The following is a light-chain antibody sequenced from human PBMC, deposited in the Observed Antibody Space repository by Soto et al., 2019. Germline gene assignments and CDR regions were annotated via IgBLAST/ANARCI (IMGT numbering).Light chain of an antibody. V-gene: IGLV1-44*01. CDR3: VASDDNPIGYVV. Sequence: QSALTQPPSASGTPGQRVTISCSGSSSNIGSNTVNWYQQLPGTAPKLVIYSNNQRPSGVPDRFSGSKSGTSASLAISGLQSEDDADYYCVASDDNPIGYVVFLGGSKVTDL. CDR1: SSNIGSNT. CDR2: SNN. J-gene: IGLJ2*01.